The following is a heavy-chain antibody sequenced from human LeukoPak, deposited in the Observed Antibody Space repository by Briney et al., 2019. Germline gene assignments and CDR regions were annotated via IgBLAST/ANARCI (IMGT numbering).Heavy chain of an antibody. CDR2: INHSGST. V-gene: IGHV4-34*01. Sequence: SETLSLTCAVHGGSFSGYYWSWIRQPPGKGLEWIGEINHSGSTNYNPSLKSRVTISVDTSKNHFSLKLSSVTAADTAVYYCARSGSSGWYDAFDIWGQGTMVTVSS. CDR1: GGSFSGYY. CDR3: ARSGSSGWYDAFDI. D-gene: IGHD6-19*01. J-gene: IGHJ3*02.